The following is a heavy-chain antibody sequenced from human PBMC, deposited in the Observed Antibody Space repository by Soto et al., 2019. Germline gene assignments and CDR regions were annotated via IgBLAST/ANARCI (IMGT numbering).Heavy chain of an antibody. CDR2: ISGSGGDT. Sequence: EVQLLESGGGLVQPGGSLRLSCSASGFTFTSYAMSWVRQAPGKGLEWVSGISGSGGDTKSADSVKGRFTISRDNFKNMLYLQMNGLRAEDTAVYYCAKHDFWTLYNTGLDSWGQGTLVTVS. V-gene: IGHV3-23*01. CDR3: AKHDFWTLYNTGLDS. J-gene: IGHJ4*02. D-gene: IGHD3-3*01. CDR1: GFTFTSYA.